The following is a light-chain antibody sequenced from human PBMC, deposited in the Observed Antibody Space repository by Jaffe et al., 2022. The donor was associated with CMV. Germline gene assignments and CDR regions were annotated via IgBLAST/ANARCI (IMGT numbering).Light chain of an antibody. V-gene: IGKV3-20*01. J-gene: IGKJ2*01. CDR1: QSVRSSH. Sequence: EIVLTQSPGTLSLSPGERATLSCRASQSVRSSHLVWYQQKPGQAPRLLIYGASSRASGIPDRFSGSGSGTDFTLTISRLEPEDFAVYHCQQYDSSPYTFGQGTKLEIK. CDR3: QQYDSSPYT. CDR2: GAS.